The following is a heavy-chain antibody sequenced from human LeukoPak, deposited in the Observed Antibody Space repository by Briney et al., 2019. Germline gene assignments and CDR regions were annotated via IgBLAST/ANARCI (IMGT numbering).Heavy chain of an antibody. CDR2: ISYDGSNK. D-gene: IGHD3-10*01. CDR3: ARDSAFTDDYFDY. V-gene: IGHV3-30*03. CDR1: GFTFSSYG. Sequence: HAGGSLRLSCAASGFTFSSYGMHWVRQAPGKGLEWVAVISYDGSNKYYADSVKGRFTISRDNAKNSLYLQMNSPRAEDTAVYYCARDSAFTDDYFDYWGQGTLVTVSS. J-gene: IGHJ4*02.